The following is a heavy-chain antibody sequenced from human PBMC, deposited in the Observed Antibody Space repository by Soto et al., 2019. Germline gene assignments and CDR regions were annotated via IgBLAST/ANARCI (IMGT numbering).Heavy chain of an antibody. CDR2: ISSSSSYI. CDR3: ASGALGYCTNGVCYTGRYYMDV. CDR1: GFTFSSYS. J-gene: IGHJ6*03. Sequence: GGSLRLSCAASGFTFSSYSMNWVRQAPGKGLEWVSSISSSSSYIYYADSVKGRFTISRDNAKNSLYLQMNSLRAEDTAVYYCASGALGYCTNGVCYTGRYYMDVWGKGTTVTVSS. V-gene: IGHV3-21*01. D-gene: IGHD2-8*01.